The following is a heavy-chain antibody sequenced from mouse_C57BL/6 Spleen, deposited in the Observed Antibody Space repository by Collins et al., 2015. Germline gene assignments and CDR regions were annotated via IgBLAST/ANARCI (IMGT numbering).Heavy chain of an antibody. CDR2: IDPANGNT. J-gene: IGHJ3*01. CDR3: ARWALRHYGSSRVFAY. Sequence: EVQLQQSGAELVKPGASVKLSCTASGFNIKDTYMHWVKQRPEQGLEWIGRIDPANGNTKYDPKFQGKATITADTSSNTAYLQLSSLTSEDTAVYYCARWALRHYGSSRVFAYWGQGTLVTVSA. V-gene: IGHV14-3*02. D-gene: IGHD1-1*01. CDR1: GFNIKDTY.